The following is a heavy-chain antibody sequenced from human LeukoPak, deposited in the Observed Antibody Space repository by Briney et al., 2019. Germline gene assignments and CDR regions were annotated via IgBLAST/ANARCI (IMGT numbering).Heavy chain of an antibody. V-gene: IGHV4-34*01. CDR2: INHSGST. D-gene: IGHD3-22*01. CDR3: ARDYYDSSYGMDV. Sequence: SETLSLTCTVSGGSISSYYWSWIRQPPGKGLEWIGEINHSGSTNYNPSLKSRVTISVDTSKNQFSLKLSSVTAADTAVYYCARDYYDSSYGMDVWGQGTTVTVSS. J-gene: IGHJ6*02. CDR1: GGSISSYY.